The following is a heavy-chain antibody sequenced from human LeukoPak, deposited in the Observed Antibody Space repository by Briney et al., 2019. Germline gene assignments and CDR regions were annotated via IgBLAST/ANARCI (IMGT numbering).Heavy chain of an antibody. CDR1: GFSFSTYG. D-gene: IGHD2-2*01. CDR3: AKLGCSSTRCYINY. CDR2: ISFDGSDQ. J-gene: IGHJ4*02. Sequence: GGSLRLACAASGFSFSTYGMRWVRQAPGTGLEWVAVISFDGSDQYYADSVKGRFTVSRDNSKNTLYLQMNSLRAEDTAVYYCAKLGCSSTRCYINYWGQGTLVTVSS. V-gene: IGHV3-30*18.